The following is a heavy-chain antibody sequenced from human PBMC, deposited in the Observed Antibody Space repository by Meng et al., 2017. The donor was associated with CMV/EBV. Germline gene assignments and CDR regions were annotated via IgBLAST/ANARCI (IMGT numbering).Heavy chain of an antibody. J-gene: IGHJ4*02. CDR1: GVTYSSDA. CDR3: AREGNNWNDVPFDY. V-gene: IGHV1-69*01. CDR2: SIPSFGTA. D-gene: IGHD1-20*01. Sequence: KPGSLWMFLCKAGGVTYSSDAVSWGGQAHGQGLELMGGSIPSFGTANYAQKFQGRVTITADESTSTAYMELSSLRSEDTAVYYCAREGNNWNDVPFDYWGQGTLVTVSS.